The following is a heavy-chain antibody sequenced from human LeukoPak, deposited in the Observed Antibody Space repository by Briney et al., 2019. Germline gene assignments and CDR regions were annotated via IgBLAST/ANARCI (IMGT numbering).Heavy chain of an antibody. D-gene: IGHD6-19*01. CDR3: ARVKGGFIAVAGKGWFDP. V-gene: IGHV4-59*12. CDR1: GGSISSYY. J-gene: IGHJ5*02. CDR2: IYYSGST. Sequence: PSETLSLTCTVSGGSISSYYWSWIRQPPGKGLEWIGYIYYSGSTNYNPSLKSRVTMSVDTSKNQFSLKLSSVTAADTAVYYCARVKGGFIAVAGKGWFDPWGQGTLVTVSS.